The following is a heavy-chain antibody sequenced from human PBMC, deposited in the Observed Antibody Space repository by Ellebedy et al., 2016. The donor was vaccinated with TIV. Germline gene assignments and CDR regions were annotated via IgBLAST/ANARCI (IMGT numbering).Heavy chain of an antibody. CDR3: NTGWAFDD. J-gene: IGHJ3*01. Sequence: GESLKISXEASGLIVNNAYMTWVRQAPGKGLEWIGRIQSRNEGWTAAYAAPVQGRFIISRDESENRLFLHMNSLRTEDTGVYYCNTGWAFDDWGQGTMVTVSS. V-gene: IGHV3-15*05. CDR2: IQSRNEGWTA. CDR1: GLIVNNAY.